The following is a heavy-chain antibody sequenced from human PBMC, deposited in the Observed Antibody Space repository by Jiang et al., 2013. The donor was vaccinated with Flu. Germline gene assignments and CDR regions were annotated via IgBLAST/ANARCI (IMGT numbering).Heavy chain of an antibody. CDR2: ISTYNGHT. CDR1: GYSFTNYG. D-gene: IGHD5-12*01. CDR3: ARSDVDEAFDY. V-gene: IGHV1-18*01. Sequence: GAEVKKPGASVKVSCKSSGYSFTNYGVTWVRQAPGQGLEWMGWISTYNGHTNSAQNLQDRVSLTTDLSTTTAYMELRNLRSDDTAVYYCARSDVDEAFDYWGQGTRVIVSS. J-gene: IGHJ4*02.